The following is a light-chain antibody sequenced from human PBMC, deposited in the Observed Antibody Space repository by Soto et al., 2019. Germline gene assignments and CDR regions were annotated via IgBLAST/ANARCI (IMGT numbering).Light chain of an antibody. Sequence: SYELTQPPSVSVAPGQTARITCGGNNIGSKSVHWYQQKPGQAPVLVVYDDSDRPSGNPERFSGSNSGNTATLTISRVEAGDEADYYCQVWDSSSDHPGVFGTGTKLTVL. CDR3: QVWDSSSDHPGV. CDR2: DDS. CDR1: NIGSKS. J-gene: IGLJ1*01. V-gene: IGLV3-21*02.